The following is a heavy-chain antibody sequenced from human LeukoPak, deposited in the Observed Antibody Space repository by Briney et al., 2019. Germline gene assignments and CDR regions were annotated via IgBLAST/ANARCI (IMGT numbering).Heavy chain of an antibody. J-gene: IGHJ4*02. D-gene: IGHD3-16*01. CDR1: GYSFTIYA. V-gene: IGHV7-4-1*02. Sequence: ASVKVSCKASGYSFTIYAMNWVRQAPRQGLEWMGWINTDTGNPTYAQGFTGRFVFSLDTSVSTAYLQISSLKAEDTAVYYCARATSFRGLRSVSFDYWGQGTLVTVSS. CDR3: ARATSFRGLRSVSFDY. CDR2: INTDTGNP.